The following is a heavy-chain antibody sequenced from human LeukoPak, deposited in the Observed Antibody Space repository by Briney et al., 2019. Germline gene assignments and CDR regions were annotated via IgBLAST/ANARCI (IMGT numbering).Heavy chain of an antibody. CDR2: IHHSGST. CDR3: ARGQKYRYGYTVTELGSGYFDY. J-gene: IGHJ4*02. Sequence: SETLSLTCTVPGDSISTSNSYWGWIRQPPGKGLEWIGSIHHSGSTYYNPSLKSRVTMSVDTSKNQFSLRLSSVTAADTAVYFCARGQKYRYGYTVTELGSGYFDYWGQGTLVTVSS. V-gene: IGHV4-39*07. D-gene: IGHD5-18*01. CDR1: GDSISTSNSY.